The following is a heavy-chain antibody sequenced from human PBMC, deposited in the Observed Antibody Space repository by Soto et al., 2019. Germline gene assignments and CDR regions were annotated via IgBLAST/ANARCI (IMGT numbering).Heavy chain of an antibody. J-gene: IGHJ4*02. CDR2: ISAYNGNT. CDR1: GYMFTTYG. CDR3: ARTGGGMAARPLED. Sequence: QVQLVQSGGEVKKPGDSVEVSCRTYGYMFTTYGMSWVRQAPGKGLEWMAWISAYNGNTKYAQKFQGRVIMTTDTTTSTVSMELRNLTSDDTGTYFCARTGGGMAARPLEDRGQGTLGTVTS. V-gene: IGHV1-18*04. D-gene: IGHD6-6*01.